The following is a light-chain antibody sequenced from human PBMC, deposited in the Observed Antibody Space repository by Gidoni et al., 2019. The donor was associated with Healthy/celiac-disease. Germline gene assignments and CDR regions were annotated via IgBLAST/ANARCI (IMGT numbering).Light chain of an antibody. V-gene: IGKV1-27*01. CDR2: AAS. J-gene: IGKJ1*01. CDR3: QKYNSAPRT. Sequence: DIQMTQSPSSLSASVGDRVTITCSVSQGISNYLAWYQQKPGKVPKLLIYAASTLQSGVPSRFSGSGSGTDFTLTISSLQPEDVATYYCQKYNSAPRTFGQGTKVEIK. CDR1: QGISNY.